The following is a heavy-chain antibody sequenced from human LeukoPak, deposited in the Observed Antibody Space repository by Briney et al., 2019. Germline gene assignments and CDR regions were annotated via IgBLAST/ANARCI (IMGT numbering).Heavy chain of an antibody. D-gene: IGHD6-13*01. J-gene: IGHJ5*02. Sequence: KPSETLSLTCAVYGGSFSGYYWSWIRQPPGKGLEWIGEINHSGSTNYNPSLKSRVTISVDASKNQFSLKLSSVTAADTAVYYCARRYSSSWPNRNWFDPWGQGTLVTVSS. CDR1: GGSFSGYY. CDR3: ARRYSSSWPNRNWFDP. V-gene: IGHV4-34*01. CDR2: INHSGST.